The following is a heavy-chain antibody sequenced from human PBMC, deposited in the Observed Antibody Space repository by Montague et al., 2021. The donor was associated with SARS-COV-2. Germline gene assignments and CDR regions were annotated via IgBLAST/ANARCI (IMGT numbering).Heavy chain of an antibody. CDR2: VYFSGTA. D-gene: IGHD6-19*01. Sequence: SETLSLTCTVSAGSINNHYWSWIRQTPGEELEWIAYVYFSGTASYNPSLKSRVTISVDTSRNQFSLQLTSVTAADTAVYYCARRPSSGWSFDYWGQGTQVSVSS. J-gene: IGHJ4*02. CDR3: ARRPSSGWSFDY. CDR1: AGSINNHY. V-gene: IGHV4-59*08.